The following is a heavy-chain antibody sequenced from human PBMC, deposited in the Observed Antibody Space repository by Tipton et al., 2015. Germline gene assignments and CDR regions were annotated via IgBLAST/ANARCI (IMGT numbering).Heavy chain of an antibody. CDR1: GYTFTSYG. CDR3: ATDYGDNGDYYAMDV. D-gene: IGHD4-17*01. V-gene: IGHV1-18*01. J-gene: IGHJ6*02. Sequence: QLVQSGAEVKKPGASVKVSCKASGYTFTSYGITWVRQAPGQGLEWLRWISGYNGDTNYAQKLQGRVTMTTDTSTSTAYMEMRSLRSEDTAVYYCATDYGDNGDYYAMDVWGQGTTITVSS. CDR2: ISGYNGDT.